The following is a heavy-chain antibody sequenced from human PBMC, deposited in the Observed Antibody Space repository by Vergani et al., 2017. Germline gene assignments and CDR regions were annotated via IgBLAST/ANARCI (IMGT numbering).Heavy chain of an antibody. Sequence: EVQLLESGGDLVQPGGSLRLSCAASGFTFNHYAMNWVRQAPGKGLEWVSGISGSGDSTYYAGTVKGRFTISRDSSKNTLYLQMNSLSAGDTAVYYCEKVKPRNSGYDYLYNYHAMDVWGKGTTVTVSS. D-gene: IGHD5-12*01. V-gene: IGHV3-23*01. CDR2: ISGSGDST. J-gene: IGHJ6*04. CDR1: GFTFNHYA. CDR3: EKVKPRNSGYDYLYNYHAMDV.